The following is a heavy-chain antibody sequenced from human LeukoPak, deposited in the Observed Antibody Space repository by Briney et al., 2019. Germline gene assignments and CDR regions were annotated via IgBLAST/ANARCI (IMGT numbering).Heavy chain of an antibody. V-gene: IGHV4-39*01. CDR1: GGSISSSSYY. CDR3: ARRVYDSSGIDY. Sequence: PSETLSLTCTVSGGSISSSSYYWGWIRQPPGKGLEWIGSIYYSGSTYYNPSLKSRVTISVDTSKNQFPLKLSSVTAADTAVYYCARRVYDSSGIDYWGQGTLVTVSS. D-gene: IGHD3-22*01. CDR2: IYYSGST. J-gene: IGHJ4*02.